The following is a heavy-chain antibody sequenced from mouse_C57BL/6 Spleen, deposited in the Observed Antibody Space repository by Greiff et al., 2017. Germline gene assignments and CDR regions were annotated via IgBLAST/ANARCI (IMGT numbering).Heavy chain of an antibody. Sequence: QVQLQQSGAELVKPGASVKMSCKASGYTFTSYWITWVKQRPGQGLEWIGDIYPGSGSTNYNEKFKSKATLTVDTSSSTAYMQLSSLTSEDSAVYYCARRDGGYYPYYFDYWGQGTTLTVSS. V-gene: IGHV1-55*01. CDR3: ARRDGGYYPYYFDY. CDR1: GYTFTSYW. D-gene: IGHD2-3*01. J-gene: IGHJ2*01. CDR2: IYPGSGST.